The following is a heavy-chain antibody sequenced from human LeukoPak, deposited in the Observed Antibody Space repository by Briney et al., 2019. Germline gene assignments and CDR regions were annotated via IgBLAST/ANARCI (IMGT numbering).Heavy chain of an antibody. J-gene: IGHJ4*02. CDR1: GGSFSGYY. CDR3: ARHGGDSSGYWSYYFDY. Sequence: ETLSLTCAVYGGSFSGYYWSWIRQPPGKGLEWIGEINHSGSTNYNPSLKSRVTISVDTSKNQFSLKLSSVTAADTAVYYCARHGGDSSGYWSYYFDYWGQGTLVTVSS. D-gene: IGHD3-22*01. CDR2: INHSGST. V-gene: IGHV4-34*01.